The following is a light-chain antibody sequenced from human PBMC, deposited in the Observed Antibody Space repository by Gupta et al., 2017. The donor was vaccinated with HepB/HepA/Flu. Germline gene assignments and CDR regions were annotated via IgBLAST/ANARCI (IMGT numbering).Light chain of an antibody. Sequence: DIVMTQSPASLAVSLGERATINCKSSQSVLYSSDNNNYLSWYQQKPGQPPKLLIYWASAREYGVPDRFSASGSGTDFTLTISSLQAEDVAVYYCQQYHTTPWTFGQGTKVEIK. CDR2: WAS. V-gene: IGKV4-1*01. CDR3: QQYHTTPWT. J-gene: IGKJ1*01. CDR1: QSVLYSSDNNNY.